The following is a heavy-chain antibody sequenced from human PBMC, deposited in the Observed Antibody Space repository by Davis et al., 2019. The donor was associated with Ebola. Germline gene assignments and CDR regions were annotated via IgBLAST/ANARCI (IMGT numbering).Heavy chain of an antibody. CDR3: ARRILLDSRGGMDV. CDR1: GFTFSSYG. CDR2: ISYDGNNK. J-gene: IGHJ6*02. D-gene: IGHD2-15*01. V-gene: IGHV3-30*03. Sequence: GESLKISCAASGFTFSSYGMHWVRQAPGKGLEWVAVISYDGNNKYYTDSVKGRFTISRDNSKNTLYLQMNSLRAEDTAVYFCARRILLDSRGGMDVWGQGSTVTVSS.